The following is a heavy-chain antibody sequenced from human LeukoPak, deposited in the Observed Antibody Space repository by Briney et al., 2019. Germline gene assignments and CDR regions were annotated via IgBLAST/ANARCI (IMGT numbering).Heavy chain of an antibody. J-gene: IGHJ4*02. CDR3: ARAIEMATIFFDY. D-gene: IGHD5-24*01. Sequence: SETLSLTCAVSGGSISSGGYSWSWIRQPPGKGLEWIGYIYHSGSTYYNPSLKSRVTISVDRSKNQFSLKLSSVTAADTAVYYCARAIEMATIFFDYWGQGTLVTVSS. CDR2: IYHSGST. CDR1: GGSISSGGYS. V-gene: IGHV4-30-2*01.